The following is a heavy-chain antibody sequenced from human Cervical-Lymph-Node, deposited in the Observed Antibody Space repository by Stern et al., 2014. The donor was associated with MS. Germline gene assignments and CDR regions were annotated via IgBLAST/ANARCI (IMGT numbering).Heavy chain of an antibody. CDR3: ARGYSYGYGIDY. J-gene: IGHJ4*02. CDR1: GYIFTSYG. V-gene: IGHV1-18*01. CDR2: ISAYNGDT. Sequence: QVQLVESGAEVKQPGASVRVSCKASGYIFTSYGINWVRQAPGQGLEWMGWISAYNGDTNFTQNFQGRVTMTTDTSTNTAYMEVRSLTSDDTAVYYCARGYSYGYGIDYWGQGTLVTVSS. D-gene: IGHD5-18*01.